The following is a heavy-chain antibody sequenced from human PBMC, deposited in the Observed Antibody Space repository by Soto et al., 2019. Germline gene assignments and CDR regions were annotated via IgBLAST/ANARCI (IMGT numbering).Heavy chain of an antibody. V-gene: IGHV1-69*13. Sequence: SVKVSCKASGGTFSSYAISWVRQAPGQGLEWMGGIIPIFGTANYAQKFQGRVTITADESTSTAYMELSSLRSEDTAVYYCARDATGTTPLGGMDVWGQGTTVTVSS. CDR2: IIPIFGTA. J-gene: IGHJ6*02. CDR3: ARDATGTTPLGGMDV. D-gene: IGHD1-1*01. CDR1: GGTFSSYA.